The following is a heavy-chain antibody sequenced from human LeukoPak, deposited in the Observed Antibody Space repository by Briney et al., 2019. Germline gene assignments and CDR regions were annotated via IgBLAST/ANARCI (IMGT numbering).Heavy chain of an antibody. J-gene: IGHJ4*02. V-gene: IGHV3-21*01. CDR3: ARDPVAAIDY. Sequence: SGGSMRLSCAVSGFTFSSYSMNWVRQAPGKGLEWVSSISSSSSYIYYADSVKGRFTISRDNAKNSLYLQMTSLRAEDTAVYYCARDPVAAIDYWGQGTLVTVSS. D-gene: IGHD6-19*01. CDR1: GFTFSSYS. CDR2: ISSSSSYI.